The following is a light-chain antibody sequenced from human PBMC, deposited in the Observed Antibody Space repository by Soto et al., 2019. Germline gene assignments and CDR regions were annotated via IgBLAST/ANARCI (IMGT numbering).Light chain of an antibody. Sequence: PGERATLSCTASQHVTTTYIAWYQQKFGQAPRLLIYGASTRATGTPERFTGGGFGTDFTLTISRVEPEDFAVYYCQQYDSSFTFGGGTKVEMK. CDR1: QHVTTTY. J-gene: IGKJ4*01. CDR3: QQYDSSFT. CDR2: GAS. V-gene: IGKV3-20*01.